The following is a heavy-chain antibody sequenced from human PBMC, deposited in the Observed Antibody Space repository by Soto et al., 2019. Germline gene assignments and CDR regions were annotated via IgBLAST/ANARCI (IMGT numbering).Heavy chain of an antibody. D-gene: IGHD3-10*01. CDR1: GFTLSINY. J-gene: IGHJ5*02. CDR3: AKYYYASGSNWFDP. V-gene: IGHV3-23*01. Sequence: GGSLRLSCAAVGFTLSINYMSWVRQAPGKGLEWVSSISGSGSRTYYADSVKGRFTISRDNSKNTLYLQMSSLRVVDTAVYYCAKYYYASGSNWFDPWGRGTLVTVSS. CDR2: ISGSGSRT.